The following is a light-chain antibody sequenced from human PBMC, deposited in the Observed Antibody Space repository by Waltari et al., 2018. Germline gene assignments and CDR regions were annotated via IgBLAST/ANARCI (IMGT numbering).Light chain of an antibody. CDR2: ATS. CDR3: QQSETTPWT. V-gene: IGKV1-39*01. CDR1: QGVASSY. Sequence: DFQMTQSPSSLSASVGDRVPITGRASQGVASSYLHWYQQKPGKAPKVLIYATSNLKSGVPSRFSGSGSGTDFTLTINSLQPEDFATYYCQQSETTPWTFGQGTKVEI. J-gene: IGKJ1*01.